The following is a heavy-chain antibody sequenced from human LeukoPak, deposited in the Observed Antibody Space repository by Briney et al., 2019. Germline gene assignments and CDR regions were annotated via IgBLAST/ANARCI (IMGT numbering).Heavy chain of an antibody. CDR2: IRQDGSEK. V-gene: IGHV3-7*04. Sequence: GGSLTLSCAASGIILSSYWMSWVRQAPGKGLEWVANIRQDGSEKWYVDSVKGRFTISRDSAKNSLYLQMSSLRAEDTAVYSCARGDYGDYWNYYYMDVWGKGTTVTVSS. D-gene: IGHD4-17*01. CDR1: GIILSSYW. CDR3: ARGDYGDYWNYYYMDV. J-gene: IGHJ6*03.